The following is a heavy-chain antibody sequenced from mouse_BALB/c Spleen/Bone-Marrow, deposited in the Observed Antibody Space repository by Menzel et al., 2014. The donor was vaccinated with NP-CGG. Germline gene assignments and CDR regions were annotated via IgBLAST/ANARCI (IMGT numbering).Heavy chain of an antibody. V-gene: IGHV14-3*02. D-gene: IGHD1-1*01. CDR3: ARIYYYGRGYFDY. Sequence: DVHLVESGAELVKPGASVKLSCTASGFNIKDTYMHWVKQRPEQGLEWIGRIDPANGNTKYDPKFQGKATITADTSSNTAYLQLSSLTSEDTAAYYCARIYYYGRGYFDYWGQGTTLTVSS. CDR2: IDPANGNT. CDR1: GFNIKDTY. J-gene: IGHJ2*01.